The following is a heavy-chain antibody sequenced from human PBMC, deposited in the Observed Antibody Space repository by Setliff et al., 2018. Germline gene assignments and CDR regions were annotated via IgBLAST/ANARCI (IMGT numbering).Heavy chain of an antibody. CDR2: IYYSGST. Sequence: SETLSLTCTVSGGSISSSSYYWGWIRQPPGKGLEWIGSIYYSGSTNYNPSLKSRVTTSVDTSKNQFSLKLSSVTAADTAVYYCARGRIAAALYYFDYWGQGTLVTVSS. D-gene: IGHD6-13*01. CDR1: GGSISSSSYY. J-gene: IGHJ4*02. V-gene: IGHV4-39*07. CDR3: ARGRIAAALYYFDY.